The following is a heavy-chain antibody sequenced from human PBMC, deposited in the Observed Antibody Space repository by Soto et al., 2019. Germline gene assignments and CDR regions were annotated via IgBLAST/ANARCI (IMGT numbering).Heavy chain of an antibody. CDR3: AVPNYYGSGSWPGMDV. D-gene: IGHD3-10*01. Sequence: ASVKVSCKASGYTFTYRYLHWVRQAPGQALEWMGWITPFNGNTNYAQKFQDRVTITRDRSMSTAYMELSSLRSEDTAMYYCAVPNYYGSGSWPGMDVWGQGTTVTVSS. CDR1: GYTFTYRY. V-gene: IGHV1-45*02. CDR2: ITPFNGNT. J-gene: IGHJ6*02.